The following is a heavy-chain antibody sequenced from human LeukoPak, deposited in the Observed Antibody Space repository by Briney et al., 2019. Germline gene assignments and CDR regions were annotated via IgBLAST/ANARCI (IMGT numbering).Heavy chain of an antibody. CDR1: GFSFSNAW. CDR3: TTLSSSKWLGELFSAYYFDY. CDR2: IKIKADGGTT. J-gene: IGHJ4*02. V-gene: IGHV3-15*01. Sequence: PGGSLRLSCAASGFSFSNAWMSWVRQAPGKGLEWVGRIKIKADGGTTDYAAPVKGRFTISRDDSKNTLYLQMNSLKTEDTAVYYCTTLSSSKWLGELFSAYYFDYWGPGTLVTVSS. D-gene: IGHD3-10*01.